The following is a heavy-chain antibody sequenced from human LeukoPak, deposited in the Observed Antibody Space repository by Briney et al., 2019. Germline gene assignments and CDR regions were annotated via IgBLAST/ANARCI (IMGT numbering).Heavy chain of an antibody. D-gene: IGHD6-19*01. CDR2: IYYSGST. V-gene: IGHV4-31*03. Sequence: SETLSLTCTVSGGSISSGGYYWSWIRQHPGKGLEWIGYIYYSGSTYYNPSLRSRVTISVDTSKNQFSLKLSSVTAADTAVYYCASRGSGWYFDYWGQGTLVTVSS. CDR3: ASRGSGWYFDY. J-gene: IGHJ4*02. CDR1: GGSISSGGYY.